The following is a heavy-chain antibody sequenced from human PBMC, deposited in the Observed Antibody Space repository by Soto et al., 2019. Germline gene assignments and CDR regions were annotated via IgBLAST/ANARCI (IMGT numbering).Heavy chain of an antibody. CDR1: GCSISRYF. D-gene: IGHD4-4*01. V-gene: IGHV4-59*01. J-gene: IGHJ5*01. Sequence: KLSDTLSLTFTFSGCSISRYFWSWIRQSPGKGLEWIGYIFYTGSTTYNPSLKSRVTISIDTSKNQFSLKLSSLTAADTAVYYCDDFSERYWFESCGKGTL. CDR3: DDFSERYWFES. CDR2: IFYTGST.